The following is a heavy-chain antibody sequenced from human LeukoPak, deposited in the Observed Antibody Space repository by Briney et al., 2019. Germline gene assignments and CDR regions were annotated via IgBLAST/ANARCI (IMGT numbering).Heavy chain of an antibody. CDR3: ATGIWSGYYQFGYYFDY. J-gene: IGHJ4*02. CDR1: GYIFTRYG. CDR2: ISAHYGNT. Sequence: ASVKVSCKASGYIFTRYGISWVRQAPGQGLEWMGWISAHYGNTNYAQKFQDRVTMTTDTSTNTAYMELRSLRPDDTAVYYCATGIWSGYYQFGYYFDYWGQGTLVTVSS. D-gene: IGHD3-3*01. V-gene: IGHV1-18*04.